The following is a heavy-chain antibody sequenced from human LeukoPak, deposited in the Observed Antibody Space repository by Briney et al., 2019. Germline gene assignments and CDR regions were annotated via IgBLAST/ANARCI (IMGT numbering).Heavy chain of an antibody. J-gene: IGHJ4*02. D-gene: IGHD2-2*01. CDR3: ARGPRRIIVVVPAAKPLDY. V-gene: IGHV3-30*04. CDR2: ISYDGSNK. Sequence: GGSLRLSCAASGFTFSSYAMHWVRQAPGKELEWVAVISYDGSNKYYADSVKGRFTISRDNSKNTLYLQMNSLRAEDTAVYYCARGPRRIIVVVPAAKPLDYWGQGTLVTVSS. CDR1: GFTFSSYA.